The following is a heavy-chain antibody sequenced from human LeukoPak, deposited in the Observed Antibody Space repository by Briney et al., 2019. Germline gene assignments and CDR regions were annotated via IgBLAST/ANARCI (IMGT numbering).Heavy chain of an antibody. Sequence: ASVKVSCKASGYTLRSYGITWVRQAPGQGLEWMGWISAYNGNTKYPQKLQGRVTMTTDTSTSTAYMELRSLRSDDTAVHYCARGPIIDIVIVPAADDYYYMDVWGKGTTVTVSS. CDR2: ISAYNGNT. CDR3: ARGPIIDIVIVPAADDYYYMDV. V-gene: IGHV1-18*01. J-gene: IGHJ6*03. CDR1: GYTLRSYG. D-gene: IGHD2-2*01.